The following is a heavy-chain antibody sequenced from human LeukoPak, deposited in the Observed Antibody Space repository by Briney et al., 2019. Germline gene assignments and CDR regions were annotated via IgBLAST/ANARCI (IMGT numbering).Heavy chain of an antibody. D-gene: IGHD3-9*01. Sequence: GASLRLSCAASGFTFNNYAMNWVRQAPGKGLEWVSTVTGSGFSTYYADSVKGRFTISRDNSKNTLYLQMNSLRAEDTAVYYCAKDQRYFDCLDYWGQGTLVTVSS. V-gene: IGHV3-23*01. CDR2: VTGSGFST. CDR3: AKDQRYFDCLDY. J-gene: IGHJ4*02. CDR1: GFTFNNYA.